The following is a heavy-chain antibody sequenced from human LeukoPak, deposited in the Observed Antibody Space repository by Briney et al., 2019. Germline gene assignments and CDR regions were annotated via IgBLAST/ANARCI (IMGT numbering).Heavy chain of an antibody. J-gene: IGHJ4*02. Sequence: GGSLRLSCVASGFTFNNAWMTWVRQAPGKGLEWVGRIKRRSDGGTTDYASPVTGRFIISRDDSKNTLYLHMNSLKTEDTAMYYCTSTLGYWGQGTLVTVSS. CDR1: GFTFNNAW. D-gene: IGHD3-16*01. V-gene: IGHV3-15*01. CDR3: TSTLGY. CDR2: IKRRSDGGTT.